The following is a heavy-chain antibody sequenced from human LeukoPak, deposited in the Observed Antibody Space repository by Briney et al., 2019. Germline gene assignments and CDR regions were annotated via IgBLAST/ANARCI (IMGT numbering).Heavy chain of an antibody. D-gene: IGHD2-2*02. CDR3: ASVPRGYCSSTSCYRGLPNYYYMDV. Sequence: ASVKVSCKVSGYTLTELSMHWVRQAPGKGLEWMGGFDPEDGETIYAQKFQGRVTMTEDTSTDTAYMELSSLRSEDTAVYYCASVPRGYCSSTSCYRGLPNYYYMDVWGKGTTVTVSS. V-gene: IGHV1-24*01. CDR1: GYTLTELS. CDR2: FDPEDGET. J-gene: IGHJ6*03.